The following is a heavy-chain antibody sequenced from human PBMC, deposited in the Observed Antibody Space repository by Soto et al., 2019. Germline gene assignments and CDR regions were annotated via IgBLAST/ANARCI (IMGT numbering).Heavy chain of an antibody. CDR3: ARGDSVTTVTTIDY. Sequence: EVQLVESGGGLVKPGGSLRLSWAPSGFTVSSHSMNWVRQAPGKGLEWVSSISSTSSFIYYTDSVKGRFTISRDNAKNSLYLQMNSLRAEDTAVYYCARGDSVTTVTTIDYWGQGSLVTVSS. V-gene: IGHV3-21*02. D-gene: IGHD4-17*01. CDR1: GFTVSSHS. J-gene: IGHJ4*02. CDR2: ISSTSSFI.